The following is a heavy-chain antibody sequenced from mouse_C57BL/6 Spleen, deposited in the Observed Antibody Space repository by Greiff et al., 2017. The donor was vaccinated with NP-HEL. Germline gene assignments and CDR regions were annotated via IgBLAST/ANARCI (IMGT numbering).Heavy chain of an antibody. J-gene: IGHJ2*01. CDR3: ASLTGTDYFDY. D-gene: IGHD4-1*01. Sequence: EVQRVESGGDLVKPGGSLKLSCAASGFTFSSYGMSWVRQTPDKRLEWVATISSGGSYTYYPDSVKGRFTISRDNAKNTLYLQMSSLKSEDTAMYYCASLTGTDYFDYWGQGTTLTVSS. CDR2: ISSGGSYT. CDR1: GFTFSSYG. V-gene: IGHV5-6*01.